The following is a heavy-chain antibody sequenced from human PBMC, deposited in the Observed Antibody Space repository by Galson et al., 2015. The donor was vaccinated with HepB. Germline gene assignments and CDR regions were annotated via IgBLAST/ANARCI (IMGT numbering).Heavy chain of an antibody. Sequence: SLRLSCAASGFTFSSYGMHWVRQAPGKGLEWVAVIWYDGSNKYYADSVKGRFTISRDNSKNTLYLQMNSLRAEDTAVYYCARDGDSSVYYHAFDYWGQGTLVTVSS. D-gene: IGHD3-22*01. J-gene: IGHJ4*02. CDR3: ARDGDSSVYYHAFDY. CDR2: IWYDGSNK. V-gene: IGHV3-33*01. CDR1: GFTFSSYG.